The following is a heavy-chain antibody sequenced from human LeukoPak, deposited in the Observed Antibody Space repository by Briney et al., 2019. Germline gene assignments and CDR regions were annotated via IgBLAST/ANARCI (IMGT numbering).Heavy chain of an antibody. CDR1: GFTFSSYV. Sequence: EPGGSLRLSCAASGFTFSSYVMHWVRQAPGKGLEWVAVISYDGSNKYYADSVKGRFTISRDNSKNTLYLQMNSLRAEDTAVYYCARGVGSASYYYYGMDVWGQGTTVTVSS. V-gene: IGHV3-30-3*01. J-gene: IGHJ6*02. CDR3: ARGVGSASYYYYGMDV. CDR2: ISYDGSNK. D-gene: IGHD6-19*01.